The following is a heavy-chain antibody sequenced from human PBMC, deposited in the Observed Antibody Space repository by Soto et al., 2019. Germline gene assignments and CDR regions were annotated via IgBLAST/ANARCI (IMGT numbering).Heavy chain of an antibody. Sequence: SVKVSCKASGGTFSSYAISWVRQAPGQGLEWMGGIIPIFGTANYAQKFQGRVTITADKSTSTAYMELSSLRSEDTAVYYCARSITAVAGTFDYWGQGTLVTVS. CDR2: IIPIFGTA. V-gene: IGHV1-69*06. CDR1: GGTFSSYA. D-gene: IGHD6-19*01. CDR3: ARSITAVAGTFDY. J-gene: IGHJ4*02.